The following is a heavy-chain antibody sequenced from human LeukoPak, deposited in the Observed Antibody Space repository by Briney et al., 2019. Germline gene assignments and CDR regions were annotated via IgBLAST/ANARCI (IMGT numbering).Heavy chain of an antibody. CDR3: AREGRDGYNRPLYFDY. CDR2: IYYSGST. D-gene: IGHD5-24*01. J-gene: IGHJ4*02. V-gene: IGHV4-31*02. Sequence: LRLSCAASGFTFSSYSMNWIRQFPGKGLEWIGYIYYSGSTHYNPSLKSRVTMSIDTSKKQFSLKLSSMTAADTAVYFCAREGRDGYNRPLYFDYWGQGTLVTVSS. CDR1: GFTFSSYS.